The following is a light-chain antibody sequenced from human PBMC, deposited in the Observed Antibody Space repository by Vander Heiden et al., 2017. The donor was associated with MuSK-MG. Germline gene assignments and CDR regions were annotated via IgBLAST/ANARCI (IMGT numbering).Light chain of an antibody. CDR3: QQYDTIRLT. Sequence: DIVMTQSPDSLAVSLGERATINCKSSQSVLYSFNNKNYLAWYQHKPGQPPKLLIYWASIRQSGVPDRFSGSGSGTDFTLTISSLQAEDVAVYYCQQYDTIRLTFGHGTKVDIK. CDR2: WAS. CDR1: QSVLYSFNNKNY. J-gene: IGKJ3*01. V-gene: IGKV4-1*01.